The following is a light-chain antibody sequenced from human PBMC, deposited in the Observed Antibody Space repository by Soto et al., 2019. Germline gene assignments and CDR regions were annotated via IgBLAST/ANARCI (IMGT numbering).Light chain of an antibody. CDR3: ISYAGSNNLGV. V-gene: IGLV2-8*01. CDR1: SSDVGGYNY. J-gene: IGLJ1*01. Sequence: QSVLTQPPSASGSPGQSVTISCTGTSSDVGGYNYVSWYQQHPGKAPKLVIFEVSKRPSGVPDRFSGSKSGSTASLTVSGLQAEDEADYYCISYAGSNNLGVFGTGTKVT. CDR2: EVS.